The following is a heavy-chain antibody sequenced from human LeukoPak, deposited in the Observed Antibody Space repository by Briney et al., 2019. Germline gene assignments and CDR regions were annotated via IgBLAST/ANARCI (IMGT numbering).Heavy chain of an antibody. D-gene: IGHD7-27*01. J-gene: IGHJ4*02. CDR3: ARASWGNDFDY. CDR2: IYSGGTT. Sequence: GGSLRLSCAASGFNVSSKYMSWVRQAPGKGLEWVSVIYSGGTTYYADSVKGRFTISRDNSNNTLYLQMNSLRAEDTAVYYCARASWGNDFDYWGQGSLVTVSS. CDR1: GFNVSSKY. V-gene: IGHV3-53*01.